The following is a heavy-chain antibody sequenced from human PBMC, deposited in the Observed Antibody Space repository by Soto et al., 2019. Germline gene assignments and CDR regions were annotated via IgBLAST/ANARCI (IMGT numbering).Heavy chain of an antibody. CDR1: GFNFNTYG. CDR3: ARDYGASHDYYYYGMDV. J-gene: IGHJ6*02. D-gene: IGHD4-17*01. CDR2: IWHDGTDK. Sequence: LRLSCEASGFNFNTYGMHWVRQAPGKGLEWVAVIWHDGTDKYYGDSVKGRFTISRDNSKNTLYLQMNSLRVEDAGVYYCARDYGASHDYYYYGMDVWGQGTTVTVSS. V-gene: IGHV3-33*01.